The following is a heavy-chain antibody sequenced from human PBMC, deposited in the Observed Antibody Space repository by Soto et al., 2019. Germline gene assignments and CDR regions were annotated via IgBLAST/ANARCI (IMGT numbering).Heavy chain of an antibody. CDR1: GGTFSIYT. Sequence: QVQLVQSGSEVKKPGSSVRVSCKTSGGTFSIYTISWVRQAPGQGLGWMGRVLPFLDITSYSQRFQGRVTITADRSTTTASMELSSLRSEDTAVYYCARDRDNSNWPNFDSWGQGTLVTVSS. J-gene: IGHJ4*02. CDR2: VLPFLDIT. V-gene: IGHV1-69*02. CDR3: ARDRDNSNWPNFDS. D-gene: IGHD6-13*01.